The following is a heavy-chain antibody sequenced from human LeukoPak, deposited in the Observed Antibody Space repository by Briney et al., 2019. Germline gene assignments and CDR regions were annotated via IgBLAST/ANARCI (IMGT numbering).Heavy chain of an antibody. Sequence: GGSLRLSCAASGFTFSSYAMHWVRQAPGKGLEWVAVISYDGSNKYYADSVKGQFTISRDNSKNTLYLQLNSLRAEDTAVYYCARDGAYCAGGSCHSYNAFDICGQGTVVTVSS. J-gene: IGHJ3*02. CDR3: ARDGAYCAGGSCHSYNAFDI. V-gene: IGHV3-30-3*01. D-gene: IGHD2-15*01. CDR1: GFTFSSYA. CDR2: ISYDGSNK.